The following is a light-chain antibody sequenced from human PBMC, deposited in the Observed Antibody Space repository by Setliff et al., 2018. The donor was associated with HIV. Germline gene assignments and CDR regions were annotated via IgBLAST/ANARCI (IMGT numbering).Light chain of an antibody. V-gene: IGLV2-14*03. CDR3: NSFTSTTIYV. CDR2: EVT. CDR1: SRDVGGGSNY. Sequence: QSVLAQPASVPGSPGQSITISCTGTSRDVGGGSNYVSWYQQHPGQAPKLIIFEVTKRPSGVSTRFPGSRSGNMASLTISGLQAEDEADYYCNSFTSTTIYVFGTGTKVTVL. J-gene: IGLJ1*01.